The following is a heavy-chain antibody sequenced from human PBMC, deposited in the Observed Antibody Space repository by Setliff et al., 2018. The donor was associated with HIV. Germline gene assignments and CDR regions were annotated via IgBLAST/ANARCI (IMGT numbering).Heavy chain of an antibody. J-gene: IGHJ3*02. CDR3: AREHFWSGYYSYDAFDI. D-gene: IGHD3-3*02. CDR2: IYSSGST. Sequence: SETLSLTCSVSGGSISGYYWTWIRQPPGKGLEWIGYIYSSGSTNYNPSLKSRVTISVDTSKDQFSLKLSSVTAADTAVYYCAREHFWSGYYSYDAFDIWGQGTMVTVSS. V-gene: IGHV4-4*09. CDR1: GGSISGYY.